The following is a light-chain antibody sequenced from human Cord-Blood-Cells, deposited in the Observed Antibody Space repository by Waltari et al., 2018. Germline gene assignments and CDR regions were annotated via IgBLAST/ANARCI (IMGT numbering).Light chain of an antibody. CDR2: DAS. V-gene: IGKV3-11*01. Sequence: TQSPSTLSASVGDRVTITCRASQSVSSYLAWYQQKPGQAPRLLIYDASNRATGIPARFSGSGSGTDFTLTISSLEPEDFAVYYCQQRSNWRITFGGGTKVEIK. J-gene: IGKJ4*01. CDR3: QQRSNWRIT. CDR1: QSVSSY.